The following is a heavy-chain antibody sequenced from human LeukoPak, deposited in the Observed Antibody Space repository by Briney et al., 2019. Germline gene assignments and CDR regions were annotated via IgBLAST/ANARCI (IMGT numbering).Heavy chain of an antibody. CDR3: ARGLFYSTDYYYYMDV. CDR2: MNPNSGNT. Sequence: GASVKVSCKASGYTFTSYDINWVRQATGQGLEWMGWMNPNSGNTGYAQKFQGRVTITRNTSISTAYMELSSLRSEDTAVYYCARGLFYSTDYYYYMDVWGKGTTVTVSS. J-gene: IGHJ6*03. CDR1: GYTFTSYD. V-gene: IGHV1-8*03. D-gene: IGHD4-11*01.